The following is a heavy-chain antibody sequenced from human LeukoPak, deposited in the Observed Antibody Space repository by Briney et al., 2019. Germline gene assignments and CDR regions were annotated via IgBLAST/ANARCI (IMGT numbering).Heavy chain of an antibody. CDR1: GFTFARYG. CDR3: VRAVEYYYDSSGYAVDY. D-gene: IGHD3-22*01. V-gene: IGHV3-21*01. Sequence: PGGSLRLSCAASGFTFARYGMNWVRQAPGKGLEWVSSISSSSSNIYYADSVTGRFTISRDNAKSSLYLQMNSLRAEDTAVYYCVRAVEYYYDSSGYAVDYWGQGTLVTVSS. J-gene: IGHJ4*02. CDR2: ISSSSSNI.